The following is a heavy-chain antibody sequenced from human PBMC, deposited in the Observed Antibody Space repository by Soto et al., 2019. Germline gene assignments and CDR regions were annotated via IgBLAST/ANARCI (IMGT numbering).Heavy chain of an antibody. V-gene: IGHV3-9*01. CDR3: AKGGSYTV. J-gene: IGHJ4*02. CDR1: GFTFDDYA. Sequence: EMQLVESGGGLVQPGRSLRLSCAASGFTFDDYAMHWVRQAPGKGLEWVSGISWDSGRIGYAASVKGRFIISRENAKNSLYLQMNSLCSEDTALYYCAKGGSYTVWGQGTLVTVSS. CDR2: ISWDSGRI. D-gene: IGHD1-26*01.